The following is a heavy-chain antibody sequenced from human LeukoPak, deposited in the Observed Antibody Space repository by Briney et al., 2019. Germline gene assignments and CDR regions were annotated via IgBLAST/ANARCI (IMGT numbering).Heavy chain of an antibody. J-gene: IGHJ4*02. CDR1: GFTFSSYG. CDR3: ARDGAAAHGTPYYFDY. V-gene: IGHV3-66*01. CDR2: IYSGGST. D-gene: IGHD6-13*01. Sequence: GGSLRLSCAASGFTFSSYGMHWVRQAPGKGLEWVSVIYSGGSTYYADSVKGRFTISRDNSKNTLYLQMNSLRAEDTAVYYCARDGAAAHGTPYYFDYWGQGTLVTVSS.